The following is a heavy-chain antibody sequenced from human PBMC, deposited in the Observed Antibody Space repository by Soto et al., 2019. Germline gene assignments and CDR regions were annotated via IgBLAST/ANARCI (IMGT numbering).Heavy chain of an antibody. CDR3: AEEYCSSTSCYDRPDAFDI. Sequence: GGSLRLSCAASGFTFSSYAMSWVHQAPGKGLEWVSAISGSGGSTYYADSVKGRFTISRDNSKNTLYLQMNSLRAEDTAVYYCAEEYCSSTSCYDRPDAFDIWGQGTMVTVSS. CDR2: ISGSGGST. CDR1: GFTFSSYA. J-gene: IGHJ3*02. D-gene: IGHD2-2*01. V-gene: IGHV3-23*01.